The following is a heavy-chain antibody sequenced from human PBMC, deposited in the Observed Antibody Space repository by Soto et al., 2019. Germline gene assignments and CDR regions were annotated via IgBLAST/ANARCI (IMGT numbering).Heavy chain of an antibody. D-gene: IGHD6-13*01. CDR2: IRSGGST. Sequence: EVQLLESGGGLVQPGGSLRLSCAASGFTFSSYAMNWVRQAPGKGLEWVSAIRSGGSTYYADSVKGRFTISRDNSENTLFLQMNSLTAEDTAIYYCSAPGIAAAGQWGQGTLLTVSS. CDR1: GFTFSSYA. J-gene: IGHJ4*02. CDR3: SAPGIAAAGQ. V-gene: IGHV3-23*01.